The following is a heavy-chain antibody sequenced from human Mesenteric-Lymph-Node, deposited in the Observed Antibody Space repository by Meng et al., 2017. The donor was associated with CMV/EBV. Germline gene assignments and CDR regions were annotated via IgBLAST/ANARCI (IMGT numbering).Heavy chain of an antibody. CDR1: GGSISSSSYY. Sequence: LRLSCTVPGGSISSSSYYWGGSRQPPGKGLEWIGYIYYSGSTYYNPSLKSRVTISVDTSKNQFSLKLSSVTAADTAVYYCARGTHLTENSGYSTYYFDYWGQGTLVTVSS. J-gene: IGHJ4*02. V-gene: IGHV4-30-4*08. CDR3: ARGTHLTENSGYSTYYFDY. D-gene: IGHD3-3*01. CDR2: IYYSGST.